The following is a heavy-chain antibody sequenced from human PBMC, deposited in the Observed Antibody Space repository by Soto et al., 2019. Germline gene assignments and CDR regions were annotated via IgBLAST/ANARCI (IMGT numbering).Heavy chain of an antibody. D-gene: IGHD4-4*01. J-gene: IGHJ6*04. CDR3: ARDPTIYSGKFDYGLDV. CDR1: GFTFSNYE. Sequence: GGSLRLSWAASGFTFSNYEMNWVRQAPGKGLEWVSYIGHRGRTIYYADSVKGRFTISRDNAKNSLYLQMNSLRAEDTAVYYCARDPTIYSGKFDYGLDVWGKGTTVTVSS. CDR2: IGHRGRTI. V-gene: IGHV3-48*03.